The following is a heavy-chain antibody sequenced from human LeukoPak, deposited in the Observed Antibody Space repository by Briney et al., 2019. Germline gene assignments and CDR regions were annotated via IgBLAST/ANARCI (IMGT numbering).Heavy chain of an antibody. CDR3: ARANLDYGGTYYYYGMDV. V-gene: IGHV4-30-4*01. Sequence: NASQTLSLTCTVSGGSISSGDYYWSWIRQPPGKGLEWIGHIYYSGSTYYNPSLKSRVTISVDTSKNQFSLKLSSVTAADTAVYYCARANLDYGGTYYYYGMDVWGQGTTVTVSS. CDR2: IYYSGST. D-gene: IGHD4-23*01. CDR1: GGSISSGDYY. J-gene: IGHJ6*02.